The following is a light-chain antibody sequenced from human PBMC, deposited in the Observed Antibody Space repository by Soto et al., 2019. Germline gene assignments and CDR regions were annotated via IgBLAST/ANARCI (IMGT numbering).Light chain of an antibody. CDR1: QSVSTH. V-gene: IGKV3-15*01. CDR2: GAS. CDR3: QQYSVWPPMYT. J-gene: IGKJ2*01. Sequence: EIVMTQSPATLSVSPGERATLSCRASQSVSTHLAWYQQKPGQAPRVLIYGASTRATGVPARFSGSGSGTEFTLTISSPQSDDFAVYYCQQYSVWPPMYTFGQGTKLEIK.